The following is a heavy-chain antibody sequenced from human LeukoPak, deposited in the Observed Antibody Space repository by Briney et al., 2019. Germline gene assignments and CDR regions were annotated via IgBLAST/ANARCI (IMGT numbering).Heavy chain of an antibody. Sequence: SVKVSCKASGGTFSSYAISWVRQAPGQGLEWMGGIIPIFGTANYAQKFQGRVAITADESTSTAYMELSSLRSEDTAVYYCARGRIAVAGPYFDYWGQGTLVTVSS. D-gene: IGHD6-19*01. J-gene: IGHJ4*02. V-gene: IGHV1-69*13. CDR2: IIPIFGTA. CDR1: GGTFSSYA. CDR3: ARGRIAVAGPYFDY.